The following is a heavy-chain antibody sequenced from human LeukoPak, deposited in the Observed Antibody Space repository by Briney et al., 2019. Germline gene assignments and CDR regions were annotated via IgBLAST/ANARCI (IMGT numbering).Heavy chain of an antibody. D-gene: IGHD4-17*01. V-gene: IGHV3-7*01. CDR1: GFTFSNYW. CDR3: ARDYGDY. CDR2: IKQDGSEQ. Sequence: GGALRLSCAAPGFTFSNYWMRWVRQAPGKGLEWVANIKQDGSEQYYVDSVKGRFTISRDIAENSLYLQMNNLRVEDTALYYCARDYGDYWGQGTLVTVSS. J-gene: IGHJ4*02.